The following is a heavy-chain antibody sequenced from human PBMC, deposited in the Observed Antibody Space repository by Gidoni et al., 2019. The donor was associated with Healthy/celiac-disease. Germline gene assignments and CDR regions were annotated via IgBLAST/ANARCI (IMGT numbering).Heavy chain of an antibody. J-gene: IGHJ6*02. Sequence: QLQLQESGPGLVKPSETLSLTCTVSGGSISSSSYYWGWIRQPPGKGLECIGSIYYSGSTYYTPSLKSRVTISVDTSKNQFSLKLSSVTAADTAVYYCARRGLLWFGEEVWGQGTTVTVSS. CDR3: ARRGLLWFGEEV. V-gene: IGHV4-39*01. CDR1: GGSISSSSYY. D-gene: IGHD3-10*01. CDR2: IYYSGST.